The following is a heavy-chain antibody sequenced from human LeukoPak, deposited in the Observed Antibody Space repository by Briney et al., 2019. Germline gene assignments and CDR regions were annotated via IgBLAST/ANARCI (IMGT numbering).Heavy chain of an antibody. Sequence: SETLSLTCTVSGGSIRSYYWSWIRQAPGKGLEWIGYIYYSASTNYNPSLKSRVTISVDTSKNQFSLKLSSVTAADTAVYYCAGRSIAAGVGYWGQGTLVTVSS. CDR3: AGRSIAAGVGY. D-gene: IGHD6-13*01. CDR2: IYYSAST. J-gene: IGHJ4*02. CDR1: GGSIRSYY. V-gene: IGHV4-59*01.